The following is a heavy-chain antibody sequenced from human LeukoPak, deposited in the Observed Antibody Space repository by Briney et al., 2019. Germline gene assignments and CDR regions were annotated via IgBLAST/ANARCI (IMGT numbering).Heavy chain of an antibody. J-gene: IGHJ5*02. CDR1: GGSISSYY. CDR2: IYYSGST. Sequence: KSSETLSLTCTVSGGSISSYYWSWIRQPPGKGLEWIAYIYYSGSTNYNPSLKSRVTISVDTSKNQFSLKLSSVTAADTAVYYCATLTTVAGDINWFDPWGQGTLVTVSS. CDR3: ATLTTVAGDINWFDP. V-gene: IGHV4-59*01. D-gene: IGHD6-19*01.